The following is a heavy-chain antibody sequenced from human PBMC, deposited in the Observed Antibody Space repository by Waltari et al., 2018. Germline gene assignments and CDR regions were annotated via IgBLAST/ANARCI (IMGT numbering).Heavy chain of an antibody. J-gene: IGHJ2*01. D-gene: IGHD3-3*01. CDR3: AKVLANWYFDL. Sequence: EVQLFESVGGLVQPGGSLRLSCAASGFTFSSYAMSWVRQAPGKGLEWVSVIYSGGSTYYADSVKGRFTISRDNSKNTLYLQMNSLRAEDTAVYYCAKVLANWYFDLWGRGTLVIVSS. CDR2: IYSGGST. CDR1: GFTFSSYA. V-gene: IGHV3-23*03.